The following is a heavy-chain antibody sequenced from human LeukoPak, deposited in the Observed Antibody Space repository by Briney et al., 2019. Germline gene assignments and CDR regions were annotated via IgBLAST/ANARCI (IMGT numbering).Heavy chain of an antibody. J-gene: IGHJ4*02. CDR2: ISSDGSNA. CDR3: AKDLSGRKGPFDY. D-gene: IGHD3-10*01. CDR1: GFTFSSYG. V-gene: IGHV3-30*18. Sequence: GGSLRLSCAASGFTFSSYGMHWVRQAPGKGLEGVAVISSDGSNAYYADSVKGRFTMSRDNSKNTLFVQMNSRRAEDTAVYYCAKDLSGRKGPFDYWGQGTLVTVSS.